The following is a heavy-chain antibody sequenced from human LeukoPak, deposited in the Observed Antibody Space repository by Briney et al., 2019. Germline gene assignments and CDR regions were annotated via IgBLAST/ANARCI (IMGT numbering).Heavy chain of an antibody. D-gene: IGHD2-2*01. J-gene: IGHJ4*02. CDR3: AKGGKTIMCPTSCYDY. CDR2: ISGSGGSP. V-gene: IGHV3-23*01. Sequence: GGSLRLSCAASGFTFSSNGMSWVRQAPGRGLEWVSVISGSGGSPDYTDSVKGRFTISRDNSKNTLYLQMNSLRAEDTAVYYCAKGGKTIMCPTSCYDYWGQGTLVTVSS. CDR1: GFTFSSNG.